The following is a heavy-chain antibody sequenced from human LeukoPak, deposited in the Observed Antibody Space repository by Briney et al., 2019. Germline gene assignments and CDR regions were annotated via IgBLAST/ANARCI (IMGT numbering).Heavy chain of an antibody. J-gene: IGHJ4*02. D-gene: IGHD4-17*01. CDR3: ASNDYVERGYFDY. V-gene: IGHV1-69*13. CDR2: IIPIFGTA. CDR1: GGTFSSYA. Sequence: SVKVSCKASGGTFSSYAISWVRQAPGQGLEWMGGIIPIFGTANYAQKFQGRVTITADESTSTAYMELSSLISEDTAVYYCASNDYVERGYFDYRGQGTLVTVSS.